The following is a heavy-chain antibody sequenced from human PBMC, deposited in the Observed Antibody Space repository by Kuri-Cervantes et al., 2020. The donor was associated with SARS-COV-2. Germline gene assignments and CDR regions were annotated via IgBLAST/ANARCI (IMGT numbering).Heavy chain of an antibody. CDR2: IYYSGST. D-gene: IGHD6-13*01. Sequence: SETLSLTCTVSGGSITDYYWSWIRQPPGKGLEWIGHIYYSGSTYYNPSLKSRVTISVDTSKNQFSLKLSSVTAADTAVYYCARRLQLAGAFDIWGQGTMVTVSS. J-gene: IGHJ3*02. CDR3: ARRLQLAGAFDI. V-gene: IGHV4-30-4*08. CDR1: GGSITDYY.